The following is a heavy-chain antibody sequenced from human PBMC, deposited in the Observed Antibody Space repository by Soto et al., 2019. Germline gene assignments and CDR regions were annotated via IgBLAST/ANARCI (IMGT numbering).Heavy chain of an antibody. CDR2: VSGNGLST. J-gene: IGHJ6*02. CDR3: AKVQGSGSGLYYFYYYGMEV. V-gene: IGHV3-23*01. Sequence: PXVSLRLSCAASGFTFSSYAVSWVRQAPGKGLQCVSTVSGNGLSTYYADSVKGRFTISRDNSRNTLYLQMNSLRAEDTAVYYCAKVQGSGSGLYYFYYYGMEVWGQGTTVTVS. CDR1: GFTFSSYA. D-gene: IGHD3-10*01.